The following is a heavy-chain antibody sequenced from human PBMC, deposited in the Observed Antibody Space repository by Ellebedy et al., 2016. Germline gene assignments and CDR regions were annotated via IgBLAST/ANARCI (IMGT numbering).Heavy chain of an antibody. CDR3: ARGLFYGDYDVPFDY. CDR2: IIPIFGTA. D-gene: IGHD4-17*01. J-gene: IGHJ4*02. CDR1: GGTFSSYA. V-gene: IGHV1-69*13. Sequence: SVKVSCXASGGTFSSYAISWVRQAPGQGLEWMGGIIPIFGTANYAQKFQGRVTITADESTSTAYMELSSLRSEDTAVYYCARGLFYGDYDVPFDYWGQGTLVTVSS.